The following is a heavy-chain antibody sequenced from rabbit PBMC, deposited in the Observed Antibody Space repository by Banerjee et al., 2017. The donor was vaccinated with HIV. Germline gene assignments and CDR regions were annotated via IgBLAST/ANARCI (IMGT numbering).Heavy chain of an antibody. Sequence: EESGGDLVKPEGSLTLTCKASGLDFSSYSMNWVRQAPGKGLEWIGYIDPIFGSTYYASWVNGRFTISSHNAQNTVFLQMTSLTAADTATYFCARGLVAGVLDLWGPGTLVTVS. CDR1: GLDFSSYS. J-gene: IGHJ4*01. D-gene: IGHD3-3*01. V-gene: IGHV1S47*01. CDR2: IDPIFGST. CDR3: ARGLVAGVLDL.